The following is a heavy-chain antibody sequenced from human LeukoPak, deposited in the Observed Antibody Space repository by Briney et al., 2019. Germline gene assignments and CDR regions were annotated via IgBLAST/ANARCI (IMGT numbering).Heavy chain of an antibody. D-gene: IGHD5-12*01. CDR2: IGGRDGST. J-gene: IGHJ4*02. V-gene: IGHV3-23*01. CDR1: GFTFSSYG. Sequence: GGSLRLSCAASGFTFSSYGMSWVRQAPGKGLEWVSAIGGRDGSTYYADSVKGRFTISRDNSKNTLYVQMNSLRAEDTAVYYCAKARGYSGYDSLDYWGQGTLVTVSS. CDR3: AKARGYSGYDSLDY.